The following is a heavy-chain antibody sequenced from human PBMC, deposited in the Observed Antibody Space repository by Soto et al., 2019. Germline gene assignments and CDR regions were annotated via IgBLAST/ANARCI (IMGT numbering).Heavy chain of an antibody. Sequence: QVPLVESGGGVVQPGRSLRLSCAASGFTFSSYGMHWVRQAPGKGLEWVAVISYDGSNKYYADSVKGRFTISRDNSKNTLYLQMNSLRAEDTAVYYCAKDSIAASPYYYGMDVWGQGTTVTVSS. CDR1: GFTFSSYG. CDR2: ISYDGSNK. J-gene: IGHJ6*02. D-gene: IGHD6-25*01. V-gene: IGHV3-30*18. CDR3: AKDSIAASPYYYGMDV.